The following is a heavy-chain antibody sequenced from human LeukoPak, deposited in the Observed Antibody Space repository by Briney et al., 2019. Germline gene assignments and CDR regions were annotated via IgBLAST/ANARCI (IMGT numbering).Heavy chain of an antibody. Sequence: SETLSLTCAVYGGSFSGYYWSWIRQPPGKGLEWIGEINHSGSTNYNPSLKSRVTISVDTSKNQFSLKLSSVTAADTAVYYCARETMIVVVPYYYYMDVWGKGTTVTVSS. CDR3: ARETMIVVVPYYYYMDV. CDR1: GGSFSGYY. V-gene: IGHV4-34*01. D-gene: IGHD3-22*01. J-gene: IGHJ6*03. CDR2: INHSGST.